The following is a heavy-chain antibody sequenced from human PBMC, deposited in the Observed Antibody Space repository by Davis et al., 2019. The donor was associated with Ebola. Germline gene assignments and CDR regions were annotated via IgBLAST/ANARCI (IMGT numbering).Heavy chain of an antibody. V-gene: IGHV4-4*07. CDR1: GGSISSYY. Sequence: PSETLSLTCTVSGGSISSYYWSWIRQPAGKGLEWIGRIYTSGSTNYNPSLKSRVTMSVDTSKNQFSLKLSSVTAADTAVYYCAKDLWYSSSPTGDNWFDPWGQGTLVTVSS. J-gene: IGHJ5*02. D-gene: IGHD6-6*01. CDR3: AKDLWYSSSPTGDNWFDP. CDR2: IYTSGST.